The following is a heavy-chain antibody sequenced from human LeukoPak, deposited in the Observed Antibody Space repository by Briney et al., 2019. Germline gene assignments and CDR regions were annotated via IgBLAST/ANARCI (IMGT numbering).Heavy chain of an antibody. D-gene: IGHD6-13*01. CDR2: ISCNSGSI. J-gene: IGHJ3*02. V-gene: IGHV3-9*03. CDR3: AKQFGIAAAGFDAFDI. CDR1: GFPFDDYA. Sequence: GGSLRLSCAASGFPFDDYAMHWVRQAPGKGLGWVSGISCNSGSIGYADSVKGRFTISRDNAQNSLYLQMNSLRAEDMALYYCAKQFGIAAAGFDAFDIWGQGTMVTVSS.